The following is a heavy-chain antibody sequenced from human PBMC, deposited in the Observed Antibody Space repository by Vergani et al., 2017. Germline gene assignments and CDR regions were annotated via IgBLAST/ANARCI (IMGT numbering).Heavy chain of an antibody. CDR3: GGEGRGCSSTSCYDYYYYMDV. Sequence: QVQLVQSGAEVKKPGSSVKVSCKASGGTFSSYAISWVRPAPGKGLEWMGGIIPIFGTANYAQNFQGRVTITADESTSTAYMELSSLRSEDTAVYYCGGEGRGCSSTSCYDYYYYMDVWGK. V-gene: IGHV1-69*01. CDR1: GGTFSSYA. J-gene: IGHJ6*03. D-gene: IGHD2-2*01. CDR2: IIPIFGTA.